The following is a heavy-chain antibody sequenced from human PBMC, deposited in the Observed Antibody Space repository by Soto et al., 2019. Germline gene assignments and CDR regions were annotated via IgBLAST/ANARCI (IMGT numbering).Heavy chain of an antibody. V-gene: IGHV3-30-3*01. CDR3: ARDVESGSSQYYYYYYGMDV. CDR2: ISYDGSNK. Sequence: KLGCAASGLTFKIYAMHWARQATGKGLEGVAVISYDGSNKYYADSVKGRFTISRDNSKNTLYLQMNSLRAEDTAVYYCARDVESGSSQYYYYYYGMDVWGQGTTVTVPS. D-gene: IGHD1-26*01. CDR1: GLTFKIYA. J-gene: IGHJ6*02.